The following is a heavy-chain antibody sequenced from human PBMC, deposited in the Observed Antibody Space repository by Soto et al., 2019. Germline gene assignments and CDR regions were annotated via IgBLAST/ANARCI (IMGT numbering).Heavy chain of an antibody. CDR3: ARKDKSGYFNWFHP. Sequence: EAQLVQSRAEVKKAGESLKISCRTSGYKFTSYWIAWVRQMPGKGLEWMGIIFPSDSDTRYSPSFQGQVTISADRSTSTVFLQWASLKASDTAVYFCARKDKSGYFNWFHPWGQGTLVTVSS. D-gene: IGHD5-12*01. V-gene: IGHV5-51*01. CDR2: IFPSDSDT. CDR1: GYKFTSYW. J-gene: IGHJ5*02.